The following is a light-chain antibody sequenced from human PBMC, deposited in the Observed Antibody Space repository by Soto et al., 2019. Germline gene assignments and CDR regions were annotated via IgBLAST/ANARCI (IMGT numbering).Light chain of an antibody. J-gene: IGKJ1*01. V-gene: IGKV3-15*01. Sequence: EIVMTQSPVTLSVSPGERVPLSCSTRHSDTSNLAWYQQKPGQAPSLLIYGAFTRATGIPARFSGTGSGTDFTLTISSLQPDDFAAYYCQHYSSYSEAFGQGTKVDIK. CDR3: QHYSSYSEA. CDR1: HSDTSN. CDR2: GAF.